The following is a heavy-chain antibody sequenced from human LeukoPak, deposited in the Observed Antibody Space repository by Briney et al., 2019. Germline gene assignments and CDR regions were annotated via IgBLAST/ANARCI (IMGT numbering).Heavy chain of an antibody. V-gene: IGHV3-74*01. J-gene: IGHJ4*02. CDR3: ARDRGYTQDY. Sequence: GGSLRLSCAASGFTFSTYWMHWVRQAPGKGLVWVSHIKSDGSSTSYADSVKGRFTISRDNAKNTLYLQMNNLRAEDTAVYYCARDRGYTQDYWGQGTLVTVSS. D-gene: IGHD5-12*01. CDR1: GFTFSTYW. CDR2: IKSDGSST.